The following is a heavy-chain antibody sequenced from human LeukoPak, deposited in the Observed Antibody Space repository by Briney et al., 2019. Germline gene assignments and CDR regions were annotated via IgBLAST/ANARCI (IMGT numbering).Heavy chain of an antibody. Sequence: GRSLRLSCAASGFTFSIYAMHWVRQAPGKGLEWVAVISYDGSNKYYAESVKGRFTISRDNSKNTLYLQMNSLRAEDTAVYYCARDHIPVTMVRGVILESNWFDPWGQGTLVTVSS. D-gene: IGHD3-10*01. CDR2: ISYDGSNK. CDR1: GFTFSIYA. J-gene: IGHJ5*02. CDR3: ARDHIPVTMVRGVILESNWFDP. V-gene: IGHV3-30*04.